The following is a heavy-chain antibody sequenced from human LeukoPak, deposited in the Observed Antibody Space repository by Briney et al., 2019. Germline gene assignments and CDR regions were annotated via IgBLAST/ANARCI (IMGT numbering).Heavy chain of an antibody. V-gene: IGHV1-18*01. CDR2: ISAYNGNT. CDR3: ARDYYDSSGYYYFDY. Sequence: ASVKVSCKASGYTFTSYGIIWVRQAPGQGLEWMGWISAYNGNTNYAQKLQGRVTMTTDTSTSTAYMELRSRRSDDTAVYYCARDYYDSSGYYYFDYWGQGTLVTVSS. J-gene: IGHJ4*02. D-gene: IGHD3-22*01. CDR1: GYTFTSYG.